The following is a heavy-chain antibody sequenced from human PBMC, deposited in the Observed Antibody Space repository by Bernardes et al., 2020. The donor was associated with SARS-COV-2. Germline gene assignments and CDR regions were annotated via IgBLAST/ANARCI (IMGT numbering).Heavy chain of an antibody. J-gene: IGHJ6*02. V-gene: IGHV1-2*04. Sequence: ASVKVSCKASGYTFTGYHMHWVRQAPGQELEWMGWINPNSGGTNYAQKFQGWVTMTRDTSISTAYMDLSRLRSDDTAVYYCARGDQPPITMVRGVIIMTSEDYYYYGMDVWGQGTTVTVSS. CDR1: GYTFTGYH. CDR2: INPNSGGT. D-gene: IGHD3-10*01. CDR3: ARGDQPPITMVRGVIIMTSEDYYYYGMDV.